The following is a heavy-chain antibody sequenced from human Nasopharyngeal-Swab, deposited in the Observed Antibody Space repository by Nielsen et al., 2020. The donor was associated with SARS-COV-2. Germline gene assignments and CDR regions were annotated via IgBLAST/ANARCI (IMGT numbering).Heavy chain of an antibody. CDR2: ISDSGGRT. V-gene: IGHV3-23*01. CDR1: GFTLNTYA. CDR3: AKSDDAVDI. Sequence: GGSLRLSCASSGFTLNTYAMSWVRQAPGAGLEWVSDISDSGGRTYYADSVKGRFTISRDNSKNTLFLQMNSLRAEDTAVYYCAKSDDAVDIWGQGTMVTVSP. J-gene: IGHJ3*02.